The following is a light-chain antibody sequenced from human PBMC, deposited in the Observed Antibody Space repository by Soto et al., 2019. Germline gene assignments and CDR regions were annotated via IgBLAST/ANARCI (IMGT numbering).Light chain of an antibody. CDR2: EVT. V-gene: IGLV2-8*01. CDR1: SSDVGFYNF. CDR3: ASYAGTKLFV. J-gene: IGLJ1*01. Sequence: QSVLTQPPSASGPPGQSLTISCTGTSSDVGFYNFVSWYQQRPGKAPKLVIYEVTKRPSGVPDRFSGSKSGSTASLTVSGLQADDEADYYCASYAGTKLFVFGSGTKVTV.